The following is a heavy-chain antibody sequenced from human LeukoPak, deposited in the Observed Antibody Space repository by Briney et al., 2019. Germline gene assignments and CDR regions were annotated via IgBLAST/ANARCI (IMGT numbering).Heavy chain of an antibody. Sequence: ASETLSLTCTVSGGSISSSSYYWGWIRQPPGKGLEWIGSIYYSGSTYYNPSLKSRVTISVDTSKNQFSLKLSSVTAADTAVYYCAREVRGYCSSTSCSYYYYYMDVWGKGTTVTVSS. CDR3: AREVRGYCSSTSCSYYYYYMDV. CDR1: GGSISSSSYY. CDR2: IYYSGST. D-gene: IGHD2-2*01. V-gene: IGHV4-39*02. J-gene: IGHJ6*03.